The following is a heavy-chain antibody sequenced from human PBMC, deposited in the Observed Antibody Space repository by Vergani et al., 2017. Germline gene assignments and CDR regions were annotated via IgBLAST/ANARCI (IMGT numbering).Heavy chain of an antibody. J-gene: IGHJ4*02. D-gene: IGHD3-3*01. Sequence: QVQLVESGGGVVQRRGSLRLSCATSGCSLSNNDMQWIRQGPGKGLDFVAFIQFDGSNQYYADSLKGRFTLSRDFSKNTLYLQMNSLRTDDTATYYSAKHFRCWSIDYWGQGTQFIFSS. V-gene: IGHV3-30*02. CDR2: IQFDGSNQ. CDR3: AKHFRCWSIDY. CDR1: GCSLSNND.